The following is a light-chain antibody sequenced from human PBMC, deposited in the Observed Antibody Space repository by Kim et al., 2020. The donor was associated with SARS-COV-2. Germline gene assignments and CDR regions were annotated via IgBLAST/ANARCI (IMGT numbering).Light chain of an antibody. CDR1: QDMRNY. CDR2: DAS. V-gene: IGKV1-33*01. J-gene: IGKJ4*01. CDR3: QQYDSLPPA. Sequence: DIQMTQSPSSLSASVGDRVTITCQASQDMRNYLNWYQKKPGKAPKLLIYDASNLETGVPSRFSGSGSGTDFTLTISSLQPEDTATYFCQQYDSLPPAFGRGTKVDIK.